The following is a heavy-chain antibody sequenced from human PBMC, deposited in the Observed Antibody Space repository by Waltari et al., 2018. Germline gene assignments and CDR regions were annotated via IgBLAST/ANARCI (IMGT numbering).Heavy chain of an antibody. D-gene: IGHD3-3*01. CDR2: IYYSGST. V-gene: IGHV4-34*01. CDR1: GGSFSGYY. CDR3: ARERTIFGVVIGAFDI. Sequence: QVQLQQWGAGLLKPSETLSLTCAVYGGSFSGYYWSWIRQHPGKGLEWIGYIYYSGSTYYNPSLKSRVTISVDTSKNQFSLKLSSVTAADTAVYYCARERTIFGVVIGAFDIWGQGTMVTVSS. J-gene: IGHJ3*02.